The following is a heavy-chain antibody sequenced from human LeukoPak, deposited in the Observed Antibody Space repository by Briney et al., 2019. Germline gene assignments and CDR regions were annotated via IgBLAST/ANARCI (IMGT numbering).Heavy chain of an antibody. CDR2: IKQDGSEK. D-gene: IGHD6-13*01. J-gene: IGHJ6*03. Sequence: GGSLRLSCAASGFTFSSYWMSWVRQAPGKGLEWVANIKQDGSEKYYVDSVKGRFTISRDNAKNSLYLQMNSLRAEDTAVYYCARDAAAGYYYNMDVWGKGTTVTVSS. CDR1: GFTFSSYW. V-gene: IGHV3-7*01. CDR3: ARDAAAGYYYNMDV.